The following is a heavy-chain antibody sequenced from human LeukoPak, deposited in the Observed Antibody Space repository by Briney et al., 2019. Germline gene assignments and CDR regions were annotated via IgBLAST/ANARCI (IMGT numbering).Heavy chain of an antibody. D-gene: IGHD4-17*01. CDR2: ISYDGSNK. J-gene: IGHJ4*02. CDR1: GFTFSSFA. Sequence: GGSLRLSCAASGFTFSSFAMHWVRQAPGKGLEWVAVISYDGSNKYYADSVKGRFTISRDNSKNTLYLQMNSLRAEDTALYYCESTVTTERPFDCWGQGTLVTVSS. V-gene: IGHV3-30-3*01. CDR3: ESTVTTERPFDC.